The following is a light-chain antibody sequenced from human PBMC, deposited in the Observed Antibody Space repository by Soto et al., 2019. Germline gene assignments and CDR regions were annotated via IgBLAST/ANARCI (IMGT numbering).Light chain of an antibody. Sequence: IVLTQSPATLSLSPGERATLSCRARQSVSSYLAWYQQKPGQAPRLLISDASNRATGIPARFSGSGSGTDFTLTISSLEPEDFAVYYCQQRTKTFGQGTRLDIK. CDR1: QSVSSY. V-gene: IGKV3-11*01. J-gene: IGKJ5*01. CDR3: QQRTKT. CDR2: DAS.